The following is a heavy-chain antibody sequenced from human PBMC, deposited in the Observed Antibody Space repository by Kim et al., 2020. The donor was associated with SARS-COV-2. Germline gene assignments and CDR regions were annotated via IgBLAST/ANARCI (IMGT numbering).Heavy chain of an antibody. V-gene: IGHV7-4-1*02. J-gene: IGHJ3*02. CDR2: INTNTGNP. Sequence: ASVKVSCKASGYTFTSYAMNWVRQAPGQGLEWMGWINTNTGNPTYAQGFTGRFVFSLDTSVSTAYLQISSLKAEDTAVYYCASSPRYYDFWSGYYLGAFDIWGQGTMVTVSS. CDR3: ASSPRYYDFWSGYYLGAFDI. CDR1: GYTFTSYA. D-gene: IGHD3-3*01.